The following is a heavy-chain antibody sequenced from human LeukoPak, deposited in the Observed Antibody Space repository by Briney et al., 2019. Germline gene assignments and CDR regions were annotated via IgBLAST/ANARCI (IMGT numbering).Heavy chain of an antibody. D-gene: IGHD2/OR15-2a*01. J-gene: IGHJ4*02. CDR2: ISGSGDST. CDR3: AREGPRGNSQFDY. Sequence: GGSLRLSCAASGFTFSSYAMSWVRQAPGKGLEWVSAISGSGDSTYYGDSVKGRFTISRDNSKNTLYLQMNSLRAEGTAVYYCAREGPRGNSQFDYWGQGTLVTVSS. CDR1: GFTFSSYA. V-gene: IGHV3-23*01.